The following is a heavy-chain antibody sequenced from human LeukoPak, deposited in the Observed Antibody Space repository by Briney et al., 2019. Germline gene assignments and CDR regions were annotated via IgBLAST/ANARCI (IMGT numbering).Heavy chain of an antibody. Sequence: GGSLRLSCAASGFTFSSYGMHWVRQAPGKGLEWVAFIRCDVSNKYYADSVKGRFTISRDNSKNTLYMQMNSLRAEDTAVYYCAKGGVAAAGTLGYYYYYMDVWGKGTTVTISS. D-gene: IGHD6-13*01. CDR2: IRCDVSNK. V-gene: IGHV3-30*02. CDR1: GFTFSSYG. CDR3: AKGGVAAAGTLGYYYYYMDV. J-gene: IGHJ6*03.